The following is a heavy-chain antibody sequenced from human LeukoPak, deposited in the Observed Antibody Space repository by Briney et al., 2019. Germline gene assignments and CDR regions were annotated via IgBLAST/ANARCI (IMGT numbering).Heavy chain of an antibody. D-gene: IGHD3-22*01. V-gene: IGHV3-21*01. CDR2: ISSTTTYI. CDR3: ARDREIVVGFAFDI. J-gene: IGHJ3*02. Sequence: GGSLRLSCAASGFTFSRYSMNWVRQAPGMGLEWVSSISSTTTYIYYADSVKGRFTISRDNAKNSLYLQMNSLGTEDTAVYYCARDREIVVGFAFDIWGQGTLVTVSS. CDR1: GFTFSRYS.